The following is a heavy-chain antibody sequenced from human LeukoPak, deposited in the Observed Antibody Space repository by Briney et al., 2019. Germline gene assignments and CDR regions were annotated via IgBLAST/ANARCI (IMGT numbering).Heavy chain of an antibody. J-gene: IGHJ3*02. V-gene: IGHV4-59*08. CDR1: GAPITNSY. Sequence: SETLSLTCTVSGAPITNSYWGWIRQPPGKGLEWIGFTHYSGSTSSNPSLKSRVAMSVDTSKNQFSLRVTSVTAADTAVYYCARGVSGSIRDDAFDIWGQGTRVTVSS. CDR3: ARGVSGSIRDDAFDI. CDR2: THYSGST. D-gene: IGHD3-10*01.